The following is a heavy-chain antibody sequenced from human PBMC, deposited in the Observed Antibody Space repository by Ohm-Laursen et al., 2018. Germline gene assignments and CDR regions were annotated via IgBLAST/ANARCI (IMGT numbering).Heavy chain of an antibody. Sequence: SLRLSCTASGFTFSSYAMSWVRQAPGKGLEWVSGISWNSGNIGYADSVKGRFTISRDNAKNSLYLQMNSLRADDTAVYYCARGNDRHYYYYGMDLWGQGTTVTVFS. D-gene: IGHD3-16*01. V-gene: IGHV3-9*01. CDR3: ARGNDRHYYYYGMDL. J-gene: IGHJ6*02. CDR2: ISWNSGNI. CDR1: GFTFSSYA.